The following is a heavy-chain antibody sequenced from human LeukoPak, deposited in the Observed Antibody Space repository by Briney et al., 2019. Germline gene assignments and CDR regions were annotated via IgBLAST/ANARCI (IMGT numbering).Heavy chain of an antibody. V-gene: IGHV4-38-2*02. J-gene: IGHJ4*02. D-gene: IGHD6-19*01. CDR3: ARKRYSSGWRRLDY. Sequence: SEALSLTCTVSGYSISDGYFWGWIRQPPGKGLEWIASIYHSGSTNYNPSLKSRVTISVDTSMNQFSLRLSSVTAADTAVYYCARKRYSSGWRRLDYWGQGTLVTVSS. CDR1: GYSISDGYF. CDR2: IYHSGST.